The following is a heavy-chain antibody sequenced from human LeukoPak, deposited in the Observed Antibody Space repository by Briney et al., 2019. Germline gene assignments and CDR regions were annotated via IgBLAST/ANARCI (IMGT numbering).Heavy chain of an antibody. CDR3: AREHPRIFGVAITSHGAFDI. Sequence: PSETLSLTCTVSGGSISSYYWSWIRQPPGKGLEYIGYIHYSGSTNYSPSLKSRVTISVKTSKNQFSLKLSSVTAADTAVYYCAREHPRIFGVAITSHGAFDIWGQGTMVTVSS. CDR1: GGSISSYY. J-gene: IGHJ3*02. CDR2: IHYSGST. V-gene: IGHV4-59*12. D-gene: IGHD3-3*01.